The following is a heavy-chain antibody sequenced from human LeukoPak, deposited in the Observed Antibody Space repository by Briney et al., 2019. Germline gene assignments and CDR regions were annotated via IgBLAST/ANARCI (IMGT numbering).Heavy chain of an antibody. V-gene: IGHV4-61*02. J-gene: IGHJ3*02. CDR3: ARAPYSLIQLSLVGGVFDI. Sequence: SETLSLTCTVSGGSISSGSYYWSWIRQPAGKGLEWIGRIHTSGSTNYNPSLESRVTISVDTSKNQFSLKLSSVTAADAAVYYCARAPYSLIQLSLVGGVFDIWGQGTMVTVSS. D-gene: IGHD5-18*01. CDR1: GGSISSGSYY. CDR2: IHTSGST.